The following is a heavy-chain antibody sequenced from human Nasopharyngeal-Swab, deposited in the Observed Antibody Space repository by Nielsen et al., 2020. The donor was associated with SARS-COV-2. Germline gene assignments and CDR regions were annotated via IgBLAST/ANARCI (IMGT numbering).Heavy chain of an antibody. CDR3: ARTAATEFGWGYGSGSSRFWFDP. CDR1: GGPISSYY. V-gene: IGHV4-4*07. D-gene: IGHD3-10*01. CDR2: IHSNGNT. Sequence: SETLSLTCTASGGPISSYYWSWIRQPAGKGLEWIGHIHSNGNTNYNPSLKSRVTMSVDTSKNQFSLKLTSVTAADTAVYYCARTAATEFGWGYGSGSSRFWFDPWGQGTLVTVSS. J-gene: IGHJ5*02.